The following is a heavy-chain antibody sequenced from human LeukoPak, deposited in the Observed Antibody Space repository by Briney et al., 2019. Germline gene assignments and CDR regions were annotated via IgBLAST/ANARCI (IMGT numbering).Heavy chain of an antibody. CDR3: AREGLGSGSYYNAPLDY. V-gene: IGHV3-33*01. Sequence: GGSLRLSCAASGFTFSSYGMHWVRQAPGKGLEWVAVIWYDGSNKYYADSVKGRFTVSRDNSKNTLYLQMNSPRAEDTAVYYCAREGLGSGSYYNAPLDYWGQGTLVTVSS. CDR2: IWYDGSNK. J-gene: IGHJ4*02. CDR1: GFTFSSYG. D-gene: IGHD3-10*01.